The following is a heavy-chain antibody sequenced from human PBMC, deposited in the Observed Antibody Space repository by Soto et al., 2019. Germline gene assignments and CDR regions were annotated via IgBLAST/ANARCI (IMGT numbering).Heavy chain of an antibody. Sequence: KTSETLSLTCSVSGGSISSYYWSWIRQPPGKGLEWIAYIYYSGTSYNPSLKSRVSISLDTPKNQFSLKLSSVTAADTAVYYCASAPAPVYSSSWYYFDQWGEATLVTVCS. D-gene: IGHD6-13*01. CDR3: ASAPAPVYSSSWYYFDQ. CDR1: GGSISSYY. CDR2: IYYSGT. J-gene: IGHJ4*02. V-gene: IGHV4-59*01.